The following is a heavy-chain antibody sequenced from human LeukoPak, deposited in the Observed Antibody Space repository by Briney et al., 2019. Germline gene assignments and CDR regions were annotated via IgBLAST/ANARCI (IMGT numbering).Heavy chain of an antibody. Sequence: SETLSLTCTVSGGSISSGDYYWSWIRQPPGKGLEWIGYFYYSGSTYYNPSLKSRVTISVDTSKNQFSLKLSSVTAADTAVYYCARYSYYYDSSGSFGYWGQGTLVTVSS. V-gene: IGHV4-30-4*01. D-gene: IGHD3-22*01. CDR1: GGSISSGDYY. CDR3: ARYSYYYDSSGSFGY. CDR2: FYYSGST. J-gene: IGHJ4*02.